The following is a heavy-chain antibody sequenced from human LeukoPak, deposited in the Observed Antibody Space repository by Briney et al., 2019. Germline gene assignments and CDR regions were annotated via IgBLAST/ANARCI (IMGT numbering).Heavy chain of an antibody. D-gene: IGHD3-10*01. CDR3: AKEMVGRVRGVCDY. V-gene: IGHV3-9*01. Sequence: PGGSLRLSCAASGFTFDDYAMHWVRQAPGKGLEWVSGISWNSGSIGYADSVKGRFTISRDNAKKSLYLQMNSLRAEDKALYYCAKEMVGRVRGVCDYWGQGTLVTVSS. CDR1: GFTFDDYA. CDR2: ISWNSGSI. J-gene: IGHJ4*02.